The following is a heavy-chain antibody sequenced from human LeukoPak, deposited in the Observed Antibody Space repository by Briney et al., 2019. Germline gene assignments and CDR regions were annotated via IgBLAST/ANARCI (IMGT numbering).Heavy chain of an antibody. Sequence: PGGSLRLSCAASGFTFSNYAMSWVRQAPGKGLEWVSTISGTNGDTYYADSVKGRFTISRDNSKNTLYLQMNSLRVEDTALYYCAKDRMATNILKFDFWGQGILVTVSS. J-gene: IGHJ4*02. CDR2: ISGTNGDT. CDR3: AKDRMATNILKFDF. CDR1: GFTFSNYA. D-gene: IGHD5-24*01. V-gene: IGHV3-23*01.